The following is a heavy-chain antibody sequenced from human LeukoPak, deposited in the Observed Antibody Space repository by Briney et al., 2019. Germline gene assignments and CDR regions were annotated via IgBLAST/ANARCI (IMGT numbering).Heavy chain of an antibody. CDR1: GYTFTGYY. D-gene: IGHD6-13*01. CDR3: ARVGQQLVPQSGIDY. J-gene: IGHJ4*02. V-gene: IGHV1-2*02. CDR2: INTNSGGT. Sequence: GASVKVSCKASGYTFTGYYMHWVRQAPGHGLEWMGWINTNSGGTNYAQKFQGRVTMTRDTSISTVYMELSRLRSDDTALYYCARVGQQLVPQSGIDYWGQGTPVTVSS.